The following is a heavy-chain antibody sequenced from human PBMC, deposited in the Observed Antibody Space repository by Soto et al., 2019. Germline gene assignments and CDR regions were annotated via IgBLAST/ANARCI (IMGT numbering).Heavy chain of an antibody. CDR1: GFTFNNYA. V-gene: IGHV3-23*01. CDR2: ISSSGGST. J-gene: IGHJ6*02. CDR3: AKERWEGYGMDG. D-gene: IGHD1-26*01. Sequence: EVQLLESGGGLVQPGGSLRLSCAASGFTFNNYAMSWVRQAPGKGLEGVSTISSSGGSTYYADCVKGRFTISRDNSKNTLYLQMTSMRAEDTAVYYCAKERWEGYGMDGWRQGTTVTVSS.